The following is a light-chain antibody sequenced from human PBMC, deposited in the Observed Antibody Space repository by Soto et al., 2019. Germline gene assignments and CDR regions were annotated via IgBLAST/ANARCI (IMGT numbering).Light chain of an antibody. Sequence: EIVLTQSPGTLSLSPGERATLSCRASQSVRSSYLAWYQQKPGQAPRLLIYAASSRATGIPGRFRGSESGTDFALTISRLETEDFAVYYCQQYGTSPLTFGGGTKLAVK. CDR1: QSVRSSY. J-gene: IGKJ4*01. CDR2: AAS. CDR3: QQYGTSPLT. V-gene: IGKV3-20*01.